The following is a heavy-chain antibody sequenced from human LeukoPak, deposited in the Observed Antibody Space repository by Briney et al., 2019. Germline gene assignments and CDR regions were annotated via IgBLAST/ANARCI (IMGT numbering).Heavy chain of an antibody. CDR2: INWNGGST. Sequence: GGSLRLSCAASGFTFDDYGMSWVRQAPGKGLEWVSGINWNGGSTGCADSVKGRFTISRDNAKNSLYLQMNSLRAEDTALYSCARVWGSYSSYYYYMDVWGKGTTVTVSS. CDR3: ARVWGSYSSYYYYMDV. D-gene: IGHD1-26*01. CDR1: GFTFDDYG. J-gene: IGHJ6*03. V-gene: IGHV3-20*04.